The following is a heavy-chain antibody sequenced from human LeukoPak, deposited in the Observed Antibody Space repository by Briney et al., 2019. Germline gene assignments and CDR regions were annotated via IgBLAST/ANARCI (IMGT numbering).Heavy chain of an antibody. CDR3: AREFGGKGYYYYMDV. CDR2: IYYSGRT. D-gene: IGHD2-15*01. V-gene: IGHV4-59*01. Sequence: PSETLSLTCTVAGGSISSYYWSWIRQPPGKGLEWIGYIYYSGRTTYNPSLKSRVTISVDTSKNQFSLKLSSVTAADTAVYYCAREFGGKGYYYYMDVWGKGTTVTVSS. CDR1: GGSISSYY. J-gene: IGHJ6*03.